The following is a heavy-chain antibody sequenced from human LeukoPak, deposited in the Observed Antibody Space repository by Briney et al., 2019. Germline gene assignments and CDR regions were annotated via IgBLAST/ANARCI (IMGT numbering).Heavy chain of an antibody. V-gene: IGHV3-48*04. J-gene: IGHJ4*02. CDR2: ISSTSSAI. Sequence: GGSLRLSCAASGFTFSSYSMNWLRQAPGKGLEWLSYISSTSSAIYYADSLKGRFTVSRDNAKNSLYLQMDSLRAEDTAVYYCARVIGSYGDSAYWGQGTLVTVSS. D-gene: IGHD3-16*01. CDR1: GFTFSSYS. CDR3: ARVIGSYGDSAY.